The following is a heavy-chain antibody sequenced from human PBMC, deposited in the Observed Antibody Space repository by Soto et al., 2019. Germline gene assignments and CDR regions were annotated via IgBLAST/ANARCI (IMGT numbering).Heavy chain of an antibody. V-gene: IGHV1-69*13. Sequence: SVKVSCKASGGTFSIYAISWVLQAPGQGLEWMGGIIPIFGTANYAQKFQGRVTITADESTSTAYMELSSLRSEDTAVYYCARGGGTGTTNYYYGMAVWDQGTTVTVSS. J-gene: IGHJ6*02. CDR3: ARGGGTGTTNYYYGMAV. CDR1: GGTFSIYA. D-gene: IGHD1-7*01. CDR2: IIPIFGTA.